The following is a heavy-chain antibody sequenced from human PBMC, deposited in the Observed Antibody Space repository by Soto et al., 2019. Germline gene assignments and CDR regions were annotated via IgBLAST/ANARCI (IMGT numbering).Heavy chain of an antibody. J-gene: IGHJ4*02. CDR3: TSRIRTTNDY. V-gene: IGHV3-15*07. CDR2: VKTKADGGAT. D-gene: IGHD1-1*01. Sequence: EVQLVESGGGLVKPGESLRLSCAASGFTFTNAWMNWVRQAPGKGSEWVGRVKTKADGGATDYAAPAKGRFTISRDDSTNTVYLQMTSLKIEDTAIYYCTSRIRTTNDYWGQGTLVTVSS. CDR1: GFTFTNAW.